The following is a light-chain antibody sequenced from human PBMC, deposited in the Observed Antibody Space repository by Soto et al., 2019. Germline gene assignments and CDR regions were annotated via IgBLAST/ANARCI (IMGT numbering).Light chain of an antibody. J-gene: IGKJ1*01. Sequence: VLTQSPATLSLSPGERATLSCRASQSVSSYLAWYQQKPGQAPRLLIYDTSNRATGVPARFSGSGSGTDFTLTISSLQPDDFATYYCQQYSSYWTFAQGTKVDI. CDR2: DTS. CDR3: QQYSSYWT. V-gene: IGKV3-11*01. CDR1: QSVSSY.